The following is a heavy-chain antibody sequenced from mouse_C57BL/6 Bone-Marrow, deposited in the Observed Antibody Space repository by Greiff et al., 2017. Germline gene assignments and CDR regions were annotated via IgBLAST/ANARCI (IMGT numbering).Heavy chain of an antibody. D-gene: IGHD2-4*01. J-gene: IGHJ3*01. CDR2: INPNSGTT. V-gene: IGHV1-39*01. Sequence: VQLKESGPELVKPGASVKISCKASGYSFTDYNMNLVKQSNGKSLAWLGVINPNSGTTSYNQTLKGKATLTVDQSSSTAYMQLNSMTSEDSAVYYCAYDDDGLLFAYWGQGTLVTVSA. CDR3: AYDDDGLLFAY. CDR1: GYSFTDYN.